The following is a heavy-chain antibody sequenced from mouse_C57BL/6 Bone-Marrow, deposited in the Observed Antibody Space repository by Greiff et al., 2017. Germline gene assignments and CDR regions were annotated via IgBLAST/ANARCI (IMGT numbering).Heavy chain of an antibody. CDR1: GYTFTSYW. CDR2: IYPGSGST. Sequence: QVQLQQPGAELVKPGASVKMSCKASGYTFTSYWITWVKQRPGQGLEWIGDIYPGSGSTNYNEKFKSKATLTVDTSSSTAYMQFSSLTSEDSAVYYCARPLTTVGAHFDCWGQGTTRTVSS. V-gene: IGHV1-55*01. D-gene: IGHD1-1*01. J-gene: IGHJ2*01. CDR3: ARPLTTVGAHFDC.